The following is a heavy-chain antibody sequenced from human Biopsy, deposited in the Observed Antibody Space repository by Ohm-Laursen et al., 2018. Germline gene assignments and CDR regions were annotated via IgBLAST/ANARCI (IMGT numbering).Heavy chain of an antibody. J-gene: IGHJ1*01. V-gene: IGHV1-69*06. Sequence: GASVKVSCKVPGGTFSNYGVNWVRQAPGQGLEWLGGNIPILGTVNYAQKFQDRVTVAADTSTGTATMELRSLRSDDTAVYYCATKLTGYFHHWGQGTLVIVSS. D-gene: IGHD3-9*01. CDR2: NIPILGTV. CDR1: GGTFSNYG. CDR3: ATKLTGYFHH.